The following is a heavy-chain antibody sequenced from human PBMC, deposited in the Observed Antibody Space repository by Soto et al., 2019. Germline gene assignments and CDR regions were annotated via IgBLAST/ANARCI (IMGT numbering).Heavy chain of an antibody. Sequence: QVQLVQSGAEVKKPGASVKVSCKASGYTFTSYYMHWVRQAPGQGLEWMGIIDPSGGNTNYEQKCQGRVTMTRDTYTSTVYMELSSLRSEDTAVYYCARGRIAAAGTDYWGQGTLVTVSS. D-gene: IGHD6-13*01. CDR2: IDPSGGNT. CDR1: GYTFTSYY. V-gene: IGHV1-46*03. CDR3: ARGRIAAAGTDY. J-gene: IGHJ4*02.